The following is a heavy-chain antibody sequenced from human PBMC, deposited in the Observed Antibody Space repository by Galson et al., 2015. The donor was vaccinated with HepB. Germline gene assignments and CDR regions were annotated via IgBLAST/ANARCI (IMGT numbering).Heavy chain of an antibody. CDR1: GSTFSNAW. J-gene: IGHJ6*03. CDR2: IKSKTDGGTT. D-gene: IGHD3-3*01. Sequence: SLRLSCAASGSTFSNAWMSWVRQAPGKGLEWVGRIKSKTDGGTTDYAAPVKGRFTISRDDSKNTLYLQMNSLKTEDTAVYYCTILSITIFGVVFRERTYYMDVWGKGTTVTVSS. V-gene: IGHV3-15*01. CDR3: TILSITIFGVVFRERTYYMDV.